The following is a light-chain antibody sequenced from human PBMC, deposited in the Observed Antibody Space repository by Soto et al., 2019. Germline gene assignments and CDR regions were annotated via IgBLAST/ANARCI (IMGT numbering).Light chain of an antibody. V-gene: IGKV1-33*01. CDR2: DAS. Sequence: DIKMTQSPSSLSASVGDRVTITCQASQDISNYLNWYQQKPGKAPKLLIYDASNLETGVPSRFSGSGSVTDFPFTISSLQPEDIAKYYCRQYDNLPPYTFGQVTKLEIK. J-gene: IGKJ2*01. CDR1: QDISNY. CDR3: RQYDNLPPYT.